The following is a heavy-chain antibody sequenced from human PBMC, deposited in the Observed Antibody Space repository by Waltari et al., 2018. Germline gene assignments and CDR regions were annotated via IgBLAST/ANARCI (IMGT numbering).Heavy chain of an antibody. J-gene: IGHJ1*01. V-gene: IGHV1-2*02. Sequence: QAQLVQSGAEVKKPGASAQVSCKASGYTFTDYYMHGVRQAPGQGFEWMGWINPNSGIKNFAQKFQCRVTMTSYTSTTTDYMELSSLKSDDPALYYCARDIGGAAAGTEYFQHWGQGTLVTVSS. CDR1: GYTFTDYY. CDR3: ARDIGGAAAGTEYFQH. CDR2: INPNSGIK. D-gene: IGHD6-13*01.